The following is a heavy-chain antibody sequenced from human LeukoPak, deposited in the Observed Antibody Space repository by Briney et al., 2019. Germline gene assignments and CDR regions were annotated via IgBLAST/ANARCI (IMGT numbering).Heavy chain of an antibody. CDR1: GFTFNSYS. CDR3: ARDREDYSNVWFDP. D-gene: IGHD2-15*01. CDR2: ISSDASIT. J-gene: IGHJ5*02. V-gene: IGHV3-30*04. Sequence: PGGSLRLSCAASGFTFNSYSMHWVRQAPGKGLEWVAVISSDASITYYADSVKGRFTVSRDNAKNSLYLQMNSLRAEDTAVYYCARDREDYSNVWFDPWGQGTLVTVSS.